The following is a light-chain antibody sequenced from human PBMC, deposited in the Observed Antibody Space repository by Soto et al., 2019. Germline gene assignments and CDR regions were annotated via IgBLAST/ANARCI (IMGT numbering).Light chain of an antibody. CDR1: SSDVGGYNY. V-gene: IGLV2-14*01. CDR2: DVS. J-gene: IGLJ6*01. CDR3: NSDTSNSTLWL. Sequence: QSALTQHASVSGSSGQSITISCTGTSSDVGGYNYVSWYQQHPGKAPKLMIYDVSNRPSGVSNRFSSTKSAKTVSLPIFGLLVEVGANFYWNSDTSNSTLWLFGKGTEVTVL.